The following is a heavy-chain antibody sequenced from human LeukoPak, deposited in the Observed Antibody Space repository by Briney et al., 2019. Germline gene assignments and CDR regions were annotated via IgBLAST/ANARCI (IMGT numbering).Heavy chain of an antibody. J-gene: IGHJ4*02. Sequence: GGSLRLSCAASGFTFSSYSMNWLRQAPGKGLDWVSSISSTSTYIYYADSVKGRFTTSRDNARNSLYLQMSSLRAEDTAVYYCATLSAGYWGQGTLVTVSS. CDR1: GFTFSSYS. V-gene: IGHV3-21*01. CDR2: ISSTSTYI. CDR3: ATLSAGY.